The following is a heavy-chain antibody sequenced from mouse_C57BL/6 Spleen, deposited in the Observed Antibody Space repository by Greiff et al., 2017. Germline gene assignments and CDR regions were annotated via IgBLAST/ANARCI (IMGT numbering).Heavy chain of an antibody. CDR3: ARGGGSYYFDY. J-gene: IGHJ2*01. D-gene: IGHD1-1*01. CDR1: GYTFTSYW. CDR2: LYPGSGST. Sequence: QVQLQQPGAELVQPGASVKMSCKASGYTFTSYWITLVKQRPGQGLDWIGDLYPGSGSTNYNEKFKSKATLTVDTSSSTAYMQLSSLTSEDSAVYYCARGGGSYYFDYWGQGTTLTVSS. V-gene: IGHV1-55*01.